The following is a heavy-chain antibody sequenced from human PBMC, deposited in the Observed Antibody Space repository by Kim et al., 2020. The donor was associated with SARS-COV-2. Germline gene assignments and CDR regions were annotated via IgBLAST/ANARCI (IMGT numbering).Heavy chain of an antibody. CDR1: GGSISRYY. J-gene: IGHJ4*02. CDR3: ASPDCTIGVCYTNAY. V-gene: IGHV4-59*01. D-gene: IGHD2-8*01. Sequence: SETLSLTCAVSGGSISRYYWSWIRQPPGKGLEWIGYIYYSGNTNYNPSLKSRVTISVDTSKNQFSLKLRSVTAADTAVYYCASPDCTIGVCYTNAYWGQGTLVTVSS. CDR2: IYYSGNT.